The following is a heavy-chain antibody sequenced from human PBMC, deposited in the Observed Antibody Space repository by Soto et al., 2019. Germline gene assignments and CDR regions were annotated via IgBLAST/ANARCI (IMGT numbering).Heavy chain of an antibody. CDR2: ISYTGRT. Sequence: EPLSLTCPVSGGYISSGDYYWSWIRQPPGKGLEWIGYISYTGRTKYNPSLQSRVTISVDTSKNDFSLNLSSVTAADTAVYFCAREWGLLPYYVMNVWGHGTAVTVSS. V-gene: IGHV4-61*03. CDR3: AREWGLLPYYVMNV. D-gene: IGHD7-27*01. CDR1: GGYISSGDYY. J-gene: IGHJ6*02.